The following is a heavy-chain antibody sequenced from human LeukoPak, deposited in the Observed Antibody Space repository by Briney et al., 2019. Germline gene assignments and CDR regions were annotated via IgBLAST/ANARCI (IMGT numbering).Heavy chain of an antibody. V-gene: IGHV3-11*01. Sequence: PGGSLRLSCAASGFTFSDYYISWIRQAPGKGLEWVSYISSSGSTIYYADSVKGRFTISRDNAKNSLYLQMNSLRAEDTAVYYCARDLPSMTEDDYWGQGTMVTVSS. CDR3: ARDLPSMTEDDY. CDR2: ISSSGSTI. J-gene: IGHJ4*02. CDR1: GFTFSDYY.